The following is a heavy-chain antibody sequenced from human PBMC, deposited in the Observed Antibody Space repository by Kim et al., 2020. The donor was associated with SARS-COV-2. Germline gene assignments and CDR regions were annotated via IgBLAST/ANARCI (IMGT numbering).Heavy chain of an antibody. D-gene: IGHD5-12*01. V-gene: IGHV5-51*01. CDR2: IYPGDSDT. Sequence: GESLKISCKGSGYSFTSYWIGWVRQMPGKGLEWMGIIYPGDSDTRYSPSFQGQVTISADKSISTAYLQWSSLKASDTAMYYCARPILYSGYDRALGYWGQGTLVTVSS. CDR1: GYSFTSYW. J-gene: IGHJ4*02. CDR3: ARPILYSGYDRALGY.